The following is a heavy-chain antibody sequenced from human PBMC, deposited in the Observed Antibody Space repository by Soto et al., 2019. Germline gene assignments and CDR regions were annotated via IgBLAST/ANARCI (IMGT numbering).Heavy chain of an antibody. CDR1: SGSISSSYW. CDR3: ARCEGSRGWCDGLDI. V-gene: IGHV4-4*02. J-gene: IGHJ3*02. Sequence: QVQLQESGPGLVKPSGTLSLTCGVTSGSISSSYWWSWVRQPPGKGLEWIGEIYHTANTNYNPSLKSRVTISVDKSKNQFSLKLRYVTAADTAVYYCARCEGSRGWCDGLDIWGQGTMVTVSS. D-gene: IGHD6-19*01. CDR2: IYHTANT.